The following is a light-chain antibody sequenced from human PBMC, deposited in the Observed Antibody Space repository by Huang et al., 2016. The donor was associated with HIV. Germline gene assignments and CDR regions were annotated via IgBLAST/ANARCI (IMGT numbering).Light chain of an antibody. Sequence: EIVMTQSPATLSVSPGERATLSCRASQLVSSNLAWYQQKPGQAPRLLIYGGSTRATGIPTRFSGSGSGTEFTLTISSLQSEDFAVYYCQQYNTWPRTFGQGTKVEIK. CDR3: QQYNTWPRT. J-gene: IGKJ1*01. V-gene: IGKV3-15*01. CDR1: QLVSSN. CDR2: GGS.